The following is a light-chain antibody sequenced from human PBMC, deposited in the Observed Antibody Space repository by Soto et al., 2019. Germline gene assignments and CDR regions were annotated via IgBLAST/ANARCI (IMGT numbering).Light chain of an antibody. CDR1: SSDVGSYNY. J-gene: IGLJ2*01. CDR2: DVS. V-gene: IGLV2-14*01. Sequence: QSVLTQPASVSGSPGQSIAISCTGTSSDVGSYNYVSWYQQHPGKAPKLMIYDVSDRPSGVSNRFSGSKSGNTASLTISGLQAEDEADYYCSSYISSNTPVLFGGGTKVTVL. CDR3: SSYISSNTPVL.